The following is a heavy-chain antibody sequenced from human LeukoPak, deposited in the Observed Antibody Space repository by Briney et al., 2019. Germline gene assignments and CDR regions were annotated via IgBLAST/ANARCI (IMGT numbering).Heavy chain of an antibody. CDR1: GGSISSGYSY. CDR3: ARGRALFD. Sequence: SETLSLTCNVSGGSISSGYSYWSWIRQSAGKGLEWIGRNYIAGEKRYNPSLSNRVTISLDTSKNQFYLTMTSVTAADTAVYYCARGRALFDWGQGTLVTVSS. V-gene: IGHV4-61*02. CDR2: NYIAGEK. J-gene: IGHJ4*02. D-gene: IGHD2-21*01.